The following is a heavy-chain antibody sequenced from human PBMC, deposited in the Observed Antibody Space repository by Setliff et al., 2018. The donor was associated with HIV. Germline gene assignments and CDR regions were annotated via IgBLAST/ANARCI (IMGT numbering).Heavy chain of an antibody. CDR1: GFTFISST. J-gene: IGHJ4*02. D-gene: IGHD1-26*01. CDR3: AAVFTGEPGRSLDY. Sequence: PGGSLRLSCTVSGFTFISSTMNWVRQAPGKGLEWVASISSSGSYIHYADSLKGRFTISRDSAKNSQYLLMSDLRAEDTAVYYCAAVFTGEPGRSLDYWGQGTPVTVSS. V-gene: IGHV3-21*01. CDR2: ISSSGSYI.